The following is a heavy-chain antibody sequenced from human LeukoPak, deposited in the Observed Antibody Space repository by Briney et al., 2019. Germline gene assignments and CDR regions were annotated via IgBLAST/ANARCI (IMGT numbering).Heavy chain of an antibody. D-gene: IGHD5-12*01. Sequence: SETLSLTCAVYGGSFSGYYWSWIRQPPGKGLEWIGEINHSGSTNYNPSLKSRVTISVDTSKNQFSLKLSSVTAADTAVYYCARAQAKVATIPYYYYCYMDVWGKGTTVTVSS. CDR3: ARAQAKVATIPYYYYCYMDV. J-gene: IGHJ6*03. V-gene: IGHV4-34*01. CDR1: GGSFSGYY. CDR2: INHSGST.